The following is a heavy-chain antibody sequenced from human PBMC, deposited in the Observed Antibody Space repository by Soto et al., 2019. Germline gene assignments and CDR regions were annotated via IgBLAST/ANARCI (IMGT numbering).Heavy chain of an antibody. CDR1: GGTFSSHA. V-gene: IGHV1-69*13. J-gene: IGHJ4*02. D-gene: IGHD2-2*01. Sequence: EASVKVSCKASGGTFSSHAISWVRQAPGQGLEWMGGIIPIFGTANYAQKFQGRVTITADESTSTAYMELSSLRSEDTAVYYCARSVVAAAVDYWGQGTLVTVSS. CDR3: ARSVVAAAVDY. CDR2: IIPIFGTA.